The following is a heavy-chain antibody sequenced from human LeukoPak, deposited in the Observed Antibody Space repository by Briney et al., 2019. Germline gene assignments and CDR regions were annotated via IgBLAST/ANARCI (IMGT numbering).Heavy chain of an antibody. CDR1: GFTLINFA. J-gene: IGHJ3*02. V-gene: IGHV3-48*02. CDR2: ITSSSHSI. CDR3: ARGIAGTESAFDI. Sequence: GGSLRLSCAASGFTLINFAMTWVRRAPGKGLEWVSYITSSSHSIYYADSVKGRFTISRDNAKNSLYLQMNSLRDEDTAVYYCARGIAGTESAFDIWGQGTMVTVSS. D-gene: IGHD6-13*01.